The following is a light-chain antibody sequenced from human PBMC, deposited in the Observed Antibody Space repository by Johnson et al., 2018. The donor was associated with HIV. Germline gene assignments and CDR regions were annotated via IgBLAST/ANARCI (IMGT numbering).Light chain of an antibody. CDR1: NSNIGNNY. J-gene: IGLJ1*01. Sequence: QSVLTQPPSVSAAPGQKVTISCSGSNSNIGNNYVSWYQQLPGTAPKLLIYENNKRPSGIPDRFSGSKSGPSASLGITGLQTGDEADYYCGTWDSSLSVNYVFGTGTKVTVL. V-gene: IGLV1-51*02. CDR3: GTWDSSLSVNYV. CDR2: ENN.